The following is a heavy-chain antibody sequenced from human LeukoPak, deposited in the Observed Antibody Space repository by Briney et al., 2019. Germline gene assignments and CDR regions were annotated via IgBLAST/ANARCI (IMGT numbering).Heavy chain of an antibody. CDR2: IYTSGST. D-gene: IGHD2-2*02. V-gene: IGHV4-4*09. CDR1: GGSISSYY. J-gene: IGHJ6*03. Sequence: SETLSLTCTVSGGSISSYYWSWIRQPPGKGLEWIGYIYTSGSTNYNPSLKSRVTISVDTSKNQFSLKLSSVTAADTAVYYCARQLVVPAGILDYYYYYMDVWGKGTTVTVSS. CDR3: ARQLVVPAGILDYYYYYMDV.